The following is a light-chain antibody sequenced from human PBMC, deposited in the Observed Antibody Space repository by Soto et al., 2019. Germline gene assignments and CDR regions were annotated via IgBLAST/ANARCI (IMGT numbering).Light chain of an antibody. CDR3: QQRSNWPLT. CDR2: DAS. J-gene: IGKJ4*01. V-gene: IGKV3-11*01. Sequence: EIVFTKSPATLSLSPGERATLSCRASQSVSSYLAWYQQKPGQAPRLLIYDASNRATGIPARFSGSGSGTDFTLTISSLEPEDFAVYYCQQRSNWPLTFGGGTKVDI. CDR1: QSVSSY.